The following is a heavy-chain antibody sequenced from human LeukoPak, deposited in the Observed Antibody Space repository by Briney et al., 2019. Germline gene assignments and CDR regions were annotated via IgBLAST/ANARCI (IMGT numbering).Heavy chain of an antibody. CDR3: ARGLRKSIAAAVVY. Sequence: GRSLRLSCAASGFTFSSYAMHWVRQAPGKGLEWVAVISYDGSNKYYADSVKGRFTSSRDNSKSTLYLQMNSLRAEDTAVYYCARGLRKSIAAAVVYWGQGTLVTVSS. J-gene: IGHJ4*02. D-gene: IGHD6-13*01. CDR2: ISYDGSNK. V-gene: IGHV3-30*04. CDR1: GFTFSSYA.